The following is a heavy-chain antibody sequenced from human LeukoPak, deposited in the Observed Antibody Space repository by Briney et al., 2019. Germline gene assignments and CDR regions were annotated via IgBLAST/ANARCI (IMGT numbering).Heavy chain of an antibody. CDR3: ARQISSGWYGNYAFDI. J-gene: IGHJ3*02. Sequence: GESLKISCKGSGYSFTSYWIGWVRQMPGKGLEWMGIIYPGDSDTRYSPSFQGQVTISADKSISTAYLQWSSLKPSDTAMYYCARQISSGWYGNYAFDIWGQGTMVTVSS. CDR2: IYPGDSDT. CDR1: GYSFTSYW. V-gene: IGHV5-51*01. D-gene: IGHD6-19*01.